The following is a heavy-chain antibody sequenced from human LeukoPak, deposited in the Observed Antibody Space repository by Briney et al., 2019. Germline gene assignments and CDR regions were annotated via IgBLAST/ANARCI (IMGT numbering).Heavy chain of an antibody. Sequence: GGSLRLSCAASGFAFSRYSMNWVRQAPGKGLEWVSSISSSSSYIYYADSVKGRFIISRDNAKNSLYLQMNSLRAEDTAVYYCARAAPPLSGDQDLTRTYYSHYMDVWGKGTTVTVSS. CDR3: ARAAPPLSGDQDLTRTYYSHYMDV. J-gene: IGHJ6*03. V-gene: IGHV3-21*06. CDR2: ISSSSSYI. CDR1: GFAFSRYS. D-gene: IGHD1-26*01.